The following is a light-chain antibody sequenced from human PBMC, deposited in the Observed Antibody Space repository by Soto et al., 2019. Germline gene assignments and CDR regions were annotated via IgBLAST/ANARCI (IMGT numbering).Light chain of an antibody. J-gene: IGKJ3*01. V-gene: IGKV1-39*01. Sequence: DIQITQSPSSLSASVGDKVTITCRASQGISNYLAWYQHKPGQAPKLLISAASSLQSGVPSRFSGSGSGKDFTLTISGLQHEDFANYYCQQSYSTLTFGPGTKVDI. CDR1: QGISNY. CDR3: QQSYSTLT. CDR2: AAS.